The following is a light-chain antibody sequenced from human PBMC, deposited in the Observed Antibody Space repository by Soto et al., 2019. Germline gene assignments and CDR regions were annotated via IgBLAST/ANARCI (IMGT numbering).Light chain of an antibody. Sequence: DIQMTQSPSTLSASVGDRVTITCRASHSISSWLAWYQQRPGKAPKLLIYKASSLESGVPSRFSGSGSGTEFTLTISSLQPDDFATYYCQQYDSYAGWTFGQGTKVEIK. V-gene: IGKV1-5*03. CDR2: KAS. CDR3: QQYDSYAGWT. CDR1: HSISSW. J-gene: IGKJ1*01.